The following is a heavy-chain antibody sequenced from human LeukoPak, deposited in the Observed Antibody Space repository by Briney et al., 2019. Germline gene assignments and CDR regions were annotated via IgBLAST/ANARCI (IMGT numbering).Heavy chain of an antibody. Sequence: PGRSLRLSCAASGFTFDDYAMHWVRQAPGKGLEWVSLISWDGGSTYYADSVKGRFTISRDNSKNSLYLQMNSLRAEDTALYYCAKGTLRQLARFFVDYWGQGTLVTVSS. D-gene: IGHD6-13*01. CDR1: GFTFDDYA. J-gene: IGHJ4*02. V-gene: IGHV3-43D*03. CDR3: AKGTLRQLARFFVDY. CDR2: ISWDGGST.